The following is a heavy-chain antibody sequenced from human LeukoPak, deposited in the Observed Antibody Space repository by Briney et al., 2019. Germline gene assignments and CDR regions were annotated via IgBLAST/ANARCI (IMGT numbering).Heavy chain of an antibody. D-gene: IGHD5-12*01. CDR2: INQDGSEK. Sequence: GGSLRLSCAASGFTFSHHWMNWDRQAPGEGMKWVATINQDGSEKHYVDSVKGRFIISRDNAKNSLFLQMNSLRAEDTAVYYCGRGWPGYTSPLDYWGQGILVAVSS. CDR1: GFTFSHHW. V-gene: IGHV3-7*01. J-gene: IGHJ4*02. CDR3: GRGWPGYTSPLDY.